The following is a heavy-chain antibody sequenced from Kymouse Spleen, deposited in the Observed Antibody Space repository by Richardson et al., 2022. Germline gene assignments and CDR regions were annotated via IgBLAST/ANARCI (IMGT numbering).Heavy chain of an antibody. J-gene: IGHJ5*02. CDR1: GFTFSSYS. D-gene: IGHD3-9*01. CDR3: ARGSLRYFDWSNWFDP. V-gene: IGHV3-48*02. CDR2: ISSSSSTI. Sequence: EVQLVESGGGLVQPGGSLRLSCAASGFTFSSYSMNWVRQAPGKGLEWVSYISSSSSTIYYADSVKGRFTISRDNAKNSLYLQMNSLRDEDTAVYYCARGSLRYFDWSNWFDPWGQGTLVTVSS.